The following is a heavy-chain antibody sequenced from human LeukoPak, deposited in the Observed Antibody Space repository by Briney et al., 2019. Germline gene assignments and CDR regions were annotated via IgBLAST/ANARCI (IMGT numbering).Heavy chain of an antibody. Sequence: GGSLRLSCAASGFTFSSYAMSWVRQAPGKGLEWVSAISGSGGGTYYADSVKGRFTISRDNSKNTLYLQMNSLRAEDTAVYYCAKGRYCSGGSCYSIGNWFDPWGQETLVTVSS. D-gene: IGHD2-15*01. CDR3: AKGRYCSGGSCYSIGNWFDP. CDR2: ISGSGGGT. J-gene: IGHJ5*02. V-gene: IGHV3-23*01. CDR1: GFTFSSYA.